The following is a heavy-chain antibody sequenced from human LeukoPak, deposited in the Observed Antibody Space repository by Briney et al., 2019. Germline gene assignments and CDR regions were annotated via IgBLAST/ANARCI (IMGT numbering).Heavy chain of an antibody. CDR3: ARWEGYYDILTGYYVDY. J-gene: IGHJ4*02. D-gene: IGHD3-9*01. V-gene: IGHV1-18*04. Sequence: ASVKVSCKASGYTFTGYYMHWVRQAPGQGLEWMGWISAYNGNTNYAQKLQGRVTMTTDTSTSTAYMELGSLRSDDTAVYYCARWEGYYDILTGYYVDYWGQGTLVTVSS. CDR1: GYTFTGYY. CDR2: ISAYNGNT.